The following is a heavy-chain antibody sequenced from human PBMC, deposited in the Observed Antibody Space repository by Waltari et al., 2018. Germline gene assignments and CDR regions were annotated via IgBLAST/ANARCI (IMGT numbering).Heavy chain of an antibody. Sequence: QVQLVQSGAEGKKPGASVKVSCKASGYTFTGYYMHWVRQALGQGLEGMGRINPNSGGTNYAQKFQGRVTMTRDTSISTAYMELSRLRSDDTAVYYCARILSLGIAAAGTPSYYYYMDVWGKGTTVTVSS. CDR3: ARILSLGIAAAGTPSYYYYMDV. CDR2: INPNSGGT. D-gene: IGHD6-13*01. J-gene: IGHJ6*03. V-gene: IGHV1-2*06. CDR1: GYTFTGYY.